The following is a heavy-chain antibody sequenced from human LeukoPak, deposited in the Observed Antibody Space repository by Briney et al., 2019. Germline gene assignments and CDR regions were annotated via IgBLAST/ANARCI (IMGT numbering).Heavy chain of an antibody. V-gene: IGHV3-30*04. CDR1: GFTISSYA. J-gene: IGHJ6*02. Sequence: GVLRLSCAASGFTISSYAMHWVRQAPGKGLEWVAVISYDGSNKYYADSVKGRFTISRDNSKNTLYLQMNSLRAEDTAVYYCARDPIWFGELYAYGMDVWGQGTTVTVSS. CDR2: ISYDGSNK. CDR3: ARDPIWFGELYAYGMDV. D-gene: IGHD3-10*01.